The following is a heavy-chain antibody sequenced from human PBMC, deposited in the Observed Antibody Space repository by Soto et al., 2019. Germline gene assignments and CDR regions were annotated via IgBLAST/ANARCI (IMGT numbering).Heavy chain of an antibody. CDR2: ISGSGGST. Sequence: GGSLRVYCAASGFTFSNYAMSWVRQAPGKGLEWVSDISGSGGSTYYADSVKGRFTISRDNSKNTVYLQMNGLRAEDTAIYYCAKEGTGAFWKTFQHWGQGTLVPVSS. V-gene: IGHV3-23*01. CDR1: GFTFSNYA. J-gene: IGHJ1*01. D-gene: IGHD3-3*01. CDR3: AKEGTGAFWKTFQH.